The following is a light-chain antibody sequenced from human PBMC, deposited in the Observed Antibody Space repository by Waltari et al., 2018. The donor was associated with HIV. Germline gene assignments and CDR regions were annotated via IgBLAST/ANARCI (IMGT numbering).Light chain of an antibody. J-gene: IGLJ1*01. Sequence: SYELTQPPSVSVSPGQTGSISCSGDNLGEKYACWFQQKPGQSPVMVIYQNNKRPSGIPERFPGSNSGNTATLTISGTQAMDEADYYCQAWDSSTVVFGTGTKVTVL. CDR2: QNN. V-gene: IGLV3-1*01. CDR3: QAWDSSTVV. CDR1: NLGEKY.